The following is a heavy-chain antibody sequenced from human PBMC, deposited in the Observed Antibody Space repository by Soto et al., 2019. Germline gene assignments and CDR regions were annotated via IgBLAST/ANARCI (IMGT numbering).Heavy chain of an antibody. D-gene: IGHD6-19*01. J-gene: IGHJ6*02. CDR3: ARTPQIYSSGRVSDYYYYGMDV. CDR2: ISYDGNNK. V-gene: IGHV3-30-3*01. CDR1: GFTFSSYA. Sequence: QVQLVESGGGVVQPGMSLRLSCAASGFTFSSYAMHWVRQAPGKGREWVAVISYDGNNKYYADSVKGRFTISRDNSKNTLYLQMNSVRAEDTAVYYCARTPQIYSSGRVSDYYYYGMDVWGQGTTVTVSS.